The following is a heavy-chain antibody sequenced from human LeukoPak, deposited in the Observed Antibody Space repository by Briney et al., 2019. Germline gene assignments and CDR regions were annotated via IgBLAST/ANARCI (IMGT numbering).Heavy chain of an antibody. J-gene: IGHJ4*02. V-gene: IGHV4-39*01. D-gene: IGHD5-24*01. CDR2: IYYSGST. Sequence: PSATLSLTCTVSGGSISSSSYYSGLFRQPPGKGLEWIGSIYYSGSTYYNPSLKSRVTISVDTSKNQFSLKLRSVTAADTAVYYCARRYRDGYTNFDYWGQGTLVTVSS. CDR1: GGSISSSSYY. CDR3: ARRYRDGYTNFDY.